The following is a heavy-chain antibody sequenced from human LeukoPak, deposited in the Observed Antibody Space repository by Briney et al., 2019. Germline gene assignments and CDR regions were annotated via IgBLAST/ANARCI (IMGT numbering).Heavy chain of an antibody. CDR1: GFTVSSNY. D-gene: IGHD6-19*01. Sequence: GGSLRLSCAASGFTVSSNYMNWVRQAPGKGLEWVSVFHSGGSTYYADSVKGRFTISRDSSKNTLDLQMDSLRAEDTAVYYCARDYASSGWYHKSYFQHWGQGTLVTVSS. CDR2: FHSGGST. V-gene: IGHV3-66*01. CDR3: ARDYASSGWYHKSYFQH. J-gene: IGHJ1*01.